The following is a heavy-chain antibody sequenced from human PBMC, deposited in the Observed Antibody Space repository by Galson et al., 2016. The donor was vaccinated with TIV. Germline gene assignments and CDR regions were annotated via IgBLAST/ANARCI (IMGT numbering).Heavy chain of an antibody. CDR2: ISHDRRDK. D-gene: IGHD3/OR15-3a*01. CDR3: SRPGDFDFWTGYSE. CDR1: GFNFRLYA. Sequence: PRLSCAASGFNFRLYAMHWVRQAPGKGLEWVAVISHDRRDKNYADSAKGRFTISRDNSKNPLYLEMTSLRAEDTAVYYCSRPGDFDFWTGYSEWGQGTMVTVSS. J-gene: IGHJ3*01. V-gene: IGHV3-30*03.